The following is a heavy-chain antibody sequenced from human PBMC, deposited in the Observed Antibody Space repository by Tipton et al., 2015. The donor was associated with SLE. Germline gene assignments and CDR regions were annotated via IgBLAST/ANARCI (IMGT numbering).Heavy chain of an antibody. Sequence: VQLVQSGGGLVQPGGSLRLSCAASGFTFSSYWMSWVRQAPGKGLEWVANIKQDGSEKYYVDSVKGRFTISRDNAKNSLYLQMNSLRAEDTAVYYCAGYYDSSGYAQGAFDIWGQGTMVTVSS. CDR1: GFTFSSYW. CDR3: AGYYDSSGYAQGAFDI. D-gene: IGHD3-22*01. J-gene: IGHJ3*02. CDR2: IKQDGSEK. V-gene: IGHV3-7*01.